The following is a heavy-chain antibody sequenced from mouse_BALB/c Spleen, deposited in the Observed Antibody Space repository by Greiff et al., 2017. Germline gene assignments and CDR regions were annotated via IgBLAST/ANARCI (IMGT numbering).Heavy chain of an antibody. J-gene: IGHJ4*01. D-gene: IGHD2-4*01. CDR1: GYTFTSYW. CDR2: IYPGNSDT. V-gene: IGHV1-5*01. CDR3: NYDDGTLYYAMDY. Sequence: EVQLQQSGTVLARPGASVKMSCKASGYTFTSYWMHWVKQRPGQGLEWIGAIYPGNSDTSYNQKFKGKAKLTAVTSTSTAYMELSSLTNEDSAVYYCNYDDGTLYYAMDYWGQGTSVTVSS.